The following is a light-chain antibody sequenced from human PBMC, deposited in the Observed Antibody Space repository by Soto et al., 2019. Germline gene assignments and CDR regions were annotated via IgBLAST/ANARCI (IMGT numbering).Light chain of an antibody. CDR3: CSYTTSNTRQIV. V-gene: IGLV2-14*01. J-gene: IGLJ1*01. Sequence: QSVLTQPASVSGFPGQSSTISCTGTSSDVGGYNYVSWYQQHPGKAPKFMIYDVSNRPSGVSNRFSGSKSGNTASLTISGLQAEDEADYYCCSYTTSNTRQIVFGTGTKVTVL. CDR1: SSDVGGYNY. CDR2: DVS.